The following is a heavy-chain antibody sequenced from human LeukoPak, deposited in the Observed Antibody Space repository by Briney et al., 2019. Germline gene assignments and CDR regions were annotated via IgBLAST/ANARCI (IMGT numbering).Heavy chain of an antibody. J-gene: IGHJ3*02. CDR2: FGGDGRST. V-gene: IGHV3-23*01. D-gene: IGHD4-17*01. CDR1: GCTLSGYA. Sequence: AGSLRLSCAASGCTLSGYAMTWIRQAPGKGLEWVSAFGGDGRSTYYADSVKGRFTISRDNSKNTLYLQMSSLRAEDTAVYYCAKDWRDYGDFHAFDIWGQGKMVTVSS. CDR3: AKDWRDYGDFHAFDI.